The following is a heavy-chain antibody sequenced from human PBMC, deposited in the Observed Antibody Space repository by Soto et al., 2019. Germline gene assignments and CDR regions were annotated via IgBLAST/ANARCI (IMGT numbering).Heavy chain of an antibody. J-gene: IGHJ4*02. Sequence: GGSLRLSCAASGFTFSSYAMHWVRQAPGKGLEWVAVISYDGGNKYYADSVKGRFTISRDNSKNTLYLQMNSLRAEDTAVYYCARASSGYYYLPLDYWGQGTLVTVSS. V-gene: IGHV3-30-3*01. CDR2: ISYDGGNK. CDR1: GFTFSSYA. D-gene: IGHD3-22*01. CDR3: ARASSGYYYLPLDY.